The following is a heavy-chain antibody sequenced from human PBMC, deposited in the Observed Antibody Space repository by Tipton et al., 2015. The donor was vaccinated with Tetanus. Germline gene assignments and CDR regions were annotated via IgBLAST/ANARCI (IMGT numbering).Heavy chain of an antibody. CDR2: VYYSGST. CDR1: GGSMSSYY. J-gene: IGHJ4*02. CDR3: ARTSIPAADYCFDY. D-gene: IGHD2-2*01. Sequence: TLSLTCTVSGGSMSSYYWSWIRQPPGKELEWIGYVYYSGSTYYNPSLNSRVTISVDTSKNQFSLKLSSVTAADTAVYYCARTSIPAADYCFDYWGQGTLVTVSS. V-gene: IGHV4-59*04.